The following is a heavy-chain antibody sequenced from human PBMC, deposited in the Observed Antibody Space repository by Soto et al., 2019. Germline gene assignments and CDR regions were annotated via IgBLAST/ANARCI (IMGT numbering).Heavy chain of an antibody. V-gene: IGHV4-31*03. J-gene: IGHJ4*02. D-gene: IGHD1-26*01. CDR3: ARMSGTYYVPDY. Sequence: QVQLQESGPRLVEASQTLSLTCTVSNGSITSGGYYWSWIRQPPGKRLEWIGYIYHSGSTFYSPSLQSRLTMSVDTSTNQFSLTLSSVTAADTAVYHCARMSGTYYVPDYWGQGTPVTVSS. CDR1: NGSITSGGYY. CDR2: IYHSGST.